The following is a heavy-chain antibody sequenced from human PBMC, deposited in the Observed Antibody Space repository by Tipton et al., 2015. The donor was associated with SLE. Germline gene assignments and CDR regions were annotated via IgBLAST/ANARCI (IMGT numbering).Heavy chain of an antibody. J-gene: IGHJ4*02. D-gene: IGHD6-19*01. V-gene: IGHV4-34*01. CDR3: ARHFAVAGDYFDY. CDR1: GGSFNDYY. CDR2: INHSGST. Sequence: TLSLTCAVYGGSFNDYYWTWIRQPPGKGLEWIGEINHSGSTNYNPSLKSRVTISVDTSKDQFSLKLSSVTAADTAVYYCARHFAVAGDYFDYWGQGTLVTVSS.